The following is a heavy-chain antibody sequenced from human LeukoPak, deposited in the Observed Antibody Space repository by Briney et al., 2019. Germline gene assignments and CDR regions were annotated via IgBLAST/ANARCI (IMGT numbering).Heavy chain of an antibody. CDR1: GFTFDDYA. V-gene: IGHV3-9*01. J-gene: IGHJ4*02. D-gene: IGHD3-9*01. Sequence: PGRSLRLSCAASGFTFDDYAMHWVRQAPGKGLEWVSGISWNSGSIGYADSVKGRFTISRDNAKNSLYLQMNSLRAEDTALYYCAKEKGYYDILTGYPPFDYWGQGTLVTVSS. CDR3: AKEKGYYDILTGYPPFDY. CDR2: ISWNSGSI.